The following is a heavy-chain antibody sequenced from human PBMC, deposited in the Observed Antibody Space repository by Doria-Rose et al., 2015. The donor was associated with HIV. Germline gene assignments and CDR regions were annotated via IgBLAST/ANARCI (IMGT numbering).Heavy chain of an antibody. J-gene: IGHJ4*02. CDR1: GDSIHNFY. CDR2: IYSTGST. V-gene: IGHV4-4*07. Sequence: QAQLQESGPGLVKPSETLSLTCTVSGDSIHNFYWTWVRQAAGKGLEWVGRIYSTGSTNYNPSLQSRVTISIDTSRSQFSLSLRSVTAADTAFYFCARDRGDYWGQGALVTVTS. CDR3: ARDRGDY.